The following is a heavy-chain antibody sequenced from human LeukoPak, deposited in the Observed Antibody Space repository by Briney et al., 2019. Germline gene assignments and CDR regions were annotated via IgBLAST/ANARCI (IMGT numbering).Heavy chain of an antibody. CDR1: GYSISSCYY. D-gene: IGHD5-24*01. CDR2: IYHSGST. Sequence: SETLSLTCTVSGYSISSCYYWGWLRQPPGKGLEWIGSIYHSGSTYYNPSLKSRVTISVDTSKNQFSLKLSSLTAADTAVYYCARVRDGYNKYYYYYMDVWGKGTTVTISS. CDR3: ARVRDGYNKYYYYYMDV. J-gene: IGHJ6*03. V-gene: IGHV4-38-2*02.